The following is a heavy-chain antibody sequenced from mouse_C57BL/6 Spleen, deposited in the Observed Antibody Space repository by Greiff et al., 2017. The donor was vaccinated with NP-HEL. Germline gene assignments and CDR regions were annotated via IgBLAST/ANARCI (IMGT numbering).Heavy chain of an antibody. CDR1: GYTFTDYY. Sequence: EVQLQQSGPELVKPGASVKISCKASGYTFTDYYMNWVKQSHGKSLEWIGDITPNNGGTSYNQKFKGKATLTVDKSSSTAYMELRSLTSEDSAVYYCARRYYYGSSYDYFDYWGQGTTLTVSS. D-gene: IGHD1-1*01. CDR2: ITPNNGGT. V-gene: IGHV1-26*01. J-gene: IGHJ2*01. CDR3: ARRYYYGSSYDYFDY.